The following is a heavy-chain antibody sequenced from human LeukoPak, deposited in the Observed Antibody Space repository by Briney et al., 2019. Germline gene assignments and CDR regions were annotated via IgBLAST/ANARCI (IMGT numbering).Heavy chain of an antibody. V-gene: IGHV5-51*01. CDR1: GYTFSSYW. CDR3: ARHRKRTTVVTQDLDY. CDR2: IYPGDSDT. J-gene: IGHJ4*02. D-gene: IGHD4-23*01. Sequence: GESLKISCKGSGYTFSSYWIGWVRQMPGKGLEWMGIIYPGDSDTRYSPSFQGQVTISADKSISTAYLQWSSLKASDTAMYYCARHRKRTTVVTQDLDYWGQGTLVTVSS.